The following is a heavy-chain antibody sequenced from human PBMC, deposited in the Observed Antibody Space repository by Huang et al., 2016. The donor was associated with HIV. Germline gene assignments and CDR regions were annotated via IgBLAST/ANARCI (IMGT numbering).Heavy chain of an antibody. Sequence: QVQLVQSGVEVKKPGASVKVPCKASGYIFSDYLITWVRQAPGQGLEWMGLINPYDVNTKYAQKYQDRVTMTTDTSTSTAYMGLRGLRSGDTALYYCARLWSRDGYNWDYWGQGTLVTVPS. J-gene: IGHJ4*02. CDR1: GYIFSDYL. V-gene: IGHV1-18*01. CDR3: ARLWSRDGYNWDY. D-gene: IGHD5-12*01. CDR2: INPYDVNT.